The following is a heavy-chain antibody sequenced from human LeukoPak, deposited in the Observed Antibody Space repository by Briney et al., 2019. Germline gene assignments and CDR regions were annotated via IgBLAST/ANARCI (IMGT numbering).Heavy chain of an antibody. V-gene: IGHV4-59*01. D-gene: IGHD3-22*01. CDR3: ARGADSSGYYSIFYFDY. CDR2: IYYSGST. CDR1: GGSISSYY. Sequence: SETLSLTCTVSGGSISSYYWNWIRQPPGKGLEWIGYIYYSGSTNYNPSLKSRVTISVDTSKNQFSLKLSSVTAADTAVYYCARGADSSGYYSIFYFDYWGQGTLVT. J-gene: IGHJ4*02.